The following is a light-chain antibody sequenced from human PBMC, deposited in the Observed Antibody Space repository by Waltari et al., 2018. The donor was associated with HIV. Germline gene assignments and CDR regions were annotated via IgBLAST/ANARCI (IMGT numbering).Light chain of an antibody. Sequence: EIVLTQSPATLSLSPGERATLYCRASQSVSSYLAWYQQKAGQAPSLLIYDASDRATGIPARFSGSGSGTDFTLTIRRLEPEDFAVYYCQHRSNWPPLFTFGPGTKVDIK. CDR3: QHRSNWPPLFT. CDR2: DAS. CDR1: QSVSSY. V-gene: IGKV3-11*01. J-gene: IGKJ3*01.